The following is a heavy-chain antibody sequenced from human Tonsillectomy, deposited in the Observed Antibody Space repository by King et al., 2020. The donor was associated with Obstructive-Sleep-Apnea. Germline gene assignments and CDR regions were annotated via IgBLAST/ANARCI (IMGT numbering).Heavy chain of an antibody. Sequence: QLVQSGAEVKKPGESLRISCKGSGYSFTSYWISWVRQMPGKGLEWMGRIDPSDSYTNYSPSFQGHVTISADKSISTAYLQWSSLKASDTAMYYCARREQLVAKVLLVYYFDYWGQGTLVTVSS. CDR3: ARREQLVAKVLLVYYFDY. CDR2: IDPSDSYT. J-gene: IGHJ4*02. D-gene: IGHD6-6*01. CDR1: GYSFTSYW. V-gene: IGHV5-10-1*03.